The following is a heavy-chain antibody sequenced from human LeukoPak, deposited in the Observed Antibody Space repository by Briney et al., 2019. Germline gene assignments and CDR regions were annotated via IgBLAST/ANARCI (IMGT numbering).Heavy chain of an antibody. CDR2: IYSGGST. CDR1: GFTVSSNY. D-gene: IGHD3-22*01. CDR3: ARGNPYYYDSSGYYYLDY. V-gene: IGHV3-66*01. Sequence: GGSLRLSCAASGFTVSSNYMSWVCQAPGKGLEWVSVIYSGGSTYYADSVKGRFTISRDNSKNTLYLQMNSLRAEDTAVYYCARGNPYYYDSSGYYYLDYWGQGTLVTVSS. J-gene: IGHJ4*02.